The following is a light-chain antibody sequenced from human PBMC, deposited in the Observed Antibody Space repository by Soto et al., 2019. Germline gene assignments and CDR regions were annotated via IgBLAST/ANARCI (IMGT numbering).Light chain of an antibody. Sequence: QSALAQPPSASGSPGQSVAISCTGTTSDVGGYNFVSWYQQHPGKAPKLIIYEATKRPSGVPDRFSGAWSGNTASLIVSGLQAEDEADYYCSAFAGSEAYVFGSGTKVTVL. V-gene: IGLV2-8*01. CDR1: TSDVGGYNF. CDR3: SAFAGSEAYV. CDR2: EAT. J-gene: IGLJ1*01.